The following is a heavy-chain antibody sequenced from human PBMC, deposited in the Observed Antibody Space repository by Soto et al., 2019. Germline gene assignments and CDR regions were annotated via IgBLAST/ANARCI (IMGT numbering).Heavy chain of an antibody. CDR1: GFTFSSFS. CDR3: ARVTVTTHY. D-gene: IGHD4-17*01. CDR2: ISSSSSTI. J-gene: IGHJ4*02. Sequence: GGSLRLSCAASGFTFSSFSMNWVRQAPGKGLEWVSYISSSSSTIYYADSVKGRFTISRDNAKNSLYLQMNSLRAEDTAVYYCARVTVTTHYWGQGTLVTVSS. V-gene: IGHV3-48*01.